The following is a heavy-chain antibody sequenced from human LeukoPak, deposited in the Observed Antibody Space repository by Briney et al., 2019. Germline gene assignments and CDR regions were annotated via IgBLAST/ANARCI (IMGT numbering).Heavy chain of an antibody. Sequence: TGGSLRLSCAASGFTFSSYEMNWVRQAPGKGLEWVSYISSSGSTIYYADSVKGRFTISRDNAKNSLYLQMNSLRAEDTAVYYCARALYYYDSSGYYLDWGQGTLVTVSS. V-gene: IGHV3-48*03. CDR2: ISSSGSTI. CDR1: GFTFSSYE. D-gene: IGHD3-22*01. CDR3: ARALYYYDSSGYYLD. J-gene: IGHJ4*02.